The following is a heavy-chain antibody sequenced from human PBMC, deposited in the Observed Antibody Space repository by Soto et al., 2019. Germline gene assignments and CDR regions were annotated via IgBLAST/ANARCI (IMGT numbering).Heavy chain of an antibody. Sequence: QVQLVQSGAEVKKPGASVKVSCKASGYTFTSYDINWVRQATGQGLEWMGWMNPNSGNTGYAQKFQGRVTMTRNTSISTAYMELSSLRSEDTAVYYCARDRYSSGWYYYGMDVWGQGTTVTVSS. CDR3: ARDRYSSGWYYYGMDV. V-gene: IGHV1-8*01. CDR2: MNPNSGNT. CDR1: GYTFTSYD. D-gene: IGHD6-19*01. J-gene: IGHJ6*02.